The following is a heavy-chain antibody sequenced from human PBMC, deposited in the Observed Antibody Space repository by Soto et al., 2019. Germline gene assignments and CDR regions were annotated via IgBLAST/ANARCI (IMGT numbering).Heavy chain of an antibody. J-gene: IGHJ6*02. CDR2: IIPIFGTA. CDR3: ARESLGAVAANYYYYGMDV. CDR1: GGTFSSYA. V-gene: IGHV1-69*13. D-gene: IGHD2-15*01. Sequence: GASVKVSCKASGGTFSSYAISWVRQAPGQGLEWMGGIIPIFGTANYAQKFQGRVTITADESTSTAYMELSSLRSEDTAVYYCARESLGAVAANYYYYGMDVWGPGTTVTVSS.